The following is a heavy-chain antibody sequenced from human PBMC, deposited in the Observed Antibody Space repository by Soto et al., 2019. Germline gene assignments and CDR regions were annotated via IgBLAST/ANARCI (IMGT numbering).Heavy chain of an antibody. CDR3: ARAGYRRSWYGTWFDP. Sequence: SETLSLTCTVSGGSVSSGSYYWSWIRQPPGKGLEWIGYIYYSGSTNYNPSLKSRVTISVDTSKNQFSLKLSSVTAADTAVNYWARAGYRRSWYGTWFDPWGQGTLVTVSS. V-gene: IGHV4-61*01. CDR1: GGSVSSGSYY. J-gene: IGHJ5*02. D-gene: IGHD6-13*01. CDR2: IYYSGST.